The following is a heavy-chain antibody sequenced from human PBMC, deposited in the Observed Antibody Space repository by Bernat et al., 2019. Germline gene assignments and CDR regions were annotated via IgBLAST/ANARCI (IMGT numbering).Heavy chain of an antibody. CDR2: INPNSGAT. V-gene: IGHV1-2*04. CDR1: QYTFTVYY. J-gene: IGHJ6*04. Sequence: QVQLVQSGAEVKKPGASVTVSCKASQYTFTVYYLHWVRQAPGQGLEWMGWINPNSGATNYARKFQGWVTMTRDTSIRTAYMELRSLKSDDTAVYYCARGIPVQGMDVGGKGPTVTVSS. CDR3: ARGIPVQGMDV. D-gene: IGHD6-19*01.